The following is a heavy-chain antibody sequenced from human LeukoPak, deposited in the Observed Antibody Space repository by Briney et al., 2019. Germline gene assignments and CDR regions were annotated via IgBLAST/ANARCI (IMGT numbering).Heavy chain of an antibody. CDR2: INTDSSDI. CDR1: GFTFSRFA. CDR3: ARDTFQPGLIDS. J-gene: IGHJ4*02. Sequence: GGSLRLPCAASGFTFSRFAMNWVRQALGKGLERISYINTDSSDIHYADSVKGRFTISRDNARNTLFLQLSSLRAEDSAVYYCARDTFQPGLIDSWGQGTLVTVSS. V-gene: IGHV3-21*05. D-gene: IGHD2-2*01.